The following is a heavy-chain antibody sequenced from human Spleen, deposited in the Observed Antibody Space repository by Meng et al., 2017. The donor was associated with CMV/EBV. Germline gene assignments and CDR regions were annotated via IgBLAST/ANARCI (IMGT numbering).Heavy chain of an antibody. J-gene: IGHJ4*02. CDR3: ARVSSSWHGKYFDY. CDR2: INHSGNT. CDR1: GGSFSGYY. Sequence: SETLSLTCAVYGGSFSGYYWSWIRQPPGKGLEWIGKINHSGNTKYNPSIKSRVTLSADTSKNQFSLKLRSVTAADTAVYYCARVSSSWHGKYFDYWGQGTLVTVSS. V-gene: IGHV4-34*01. D-gene: IGHD6-13*01.